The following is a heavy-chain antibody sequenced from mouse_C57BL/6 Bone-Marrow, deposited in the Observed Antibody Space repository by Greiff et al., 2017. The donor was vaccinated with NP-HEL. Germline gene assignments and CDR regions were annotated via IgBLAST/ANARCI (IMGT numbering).Heavy chain of an antibody. V-gene: IGHV1-55*01. Sequence: VQLQQPGAELVKPGASVKMSCKASGYTFTSYWITWVKQRPGQGLEWIGDIYPGSGSTNYNEKFKSKATLTVDTSSSTAYMQLSSLTSEDSAVYYSARDGESNMVTYWYFDVWGTGTTVTVA. CDR1: GYTFTSYW. J-gene: IGHJ1*03. D-gene: IGHD2-1*01. CDR2: IYPGSGST. CDR3: ARDGESNMVTYWYFDV.